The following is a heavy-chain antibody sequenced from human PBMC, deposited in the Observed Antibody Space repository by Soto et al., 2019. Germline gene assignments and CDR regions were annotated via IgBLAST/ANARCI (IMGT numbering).Heavy chain of an antibody. CDR3: ARAEKRYFDA. V-gene: IGHV1-69*06. CDR2: IVPILGPA. CDR1: GGTFNTFA. J-gene: IGHJ4*02. Sequence: QVQLVPSGAEVKKPGSSVNVSCKASGGTFNTFAISWVRQAPGQGLDYLGGIVPILGPAFYAQRFQGRVNITADKSTNTAYLELTSLSSEDTAVYYFARAEKRYFDAWGQGTQVTVSS.